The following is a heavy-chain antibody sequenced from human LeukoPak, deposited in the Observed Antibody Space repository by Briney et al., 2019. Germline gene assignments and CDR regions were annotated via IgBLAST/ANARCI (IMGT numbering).Heavy chain of an antibody. Sequence: AGGSLRLSCAASGFTFSSYFMNWVRQAPGKGLEWVSTVSGRDGSAYYADSVKGRFTISRDSSKNTLYLQMNSLRADDTAIYYCAKDQHFYDSGSYRFDSWGQGTLVTVSS. CDR2: VSGRDGSA. V-gene: IGHV3-23*01. CDR1: GFTFSSYF. D-gene: IGHD3-10*01. J-gene: IGHJ5*01. CDR3: AKDQHFYDSGSYRFDS.